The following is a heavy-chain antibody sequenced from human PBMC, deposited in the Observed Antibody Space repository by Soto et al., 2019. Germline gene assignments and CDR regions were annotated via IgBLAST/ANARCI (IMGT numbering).Heavy chain of an antibody. Sequence: GASVKVSCKGSGGTFSSYTITWVRQAPGQGLEWMGRIIPIFGIASYAQKFQGRVTITADKSTGTDYMELSSLRSEDTAVYYCARYSWKDYYAMDVWGQGTTVTVSS. CDR3: ARYSWKDYYAMDV. J-gene: IGHJ6*02. CDR2: IIPIFGIA. V-gene: IGHV1-69*02. D-gene: IGHD1-20*01. CDR1: GGTFSSYT.